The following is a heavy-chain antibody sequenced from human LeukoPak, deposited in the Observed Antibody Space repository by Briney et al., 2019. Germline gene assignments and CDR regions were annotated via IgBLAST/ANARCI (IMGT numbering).Heavy chain of an antibody. CDR2: INSDGSST. Sequence: GGSLRLSCAASRFTFSSYWMHWVRQAPGKGLLWVSRINSDGSSTNYADSVKSRFTISRDNAKDTLYLQMNSLTAEDTAVFYCARVGSRGYYFDYWGQGTLVSVSS. CDR3: ARVGSRGYYFDY. CDR1: RFTFSSYW. D-gene: IGHD1-26*01. J-gene: IGHJ4*02. V-gene: IGHV3-74*01.